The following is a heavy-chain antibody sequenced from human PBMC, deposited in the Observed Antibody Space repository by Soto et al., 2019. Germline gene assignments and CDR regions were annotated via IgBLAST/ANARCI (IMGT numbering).Heavy chain of an antibody. CDR3: ARDHTGMDV. J-gene: IGHJ6*02. D-gene: IGHD5-18*01. CDR2: IHNSGST. Sequence: QVQLQESGPGLVKPSETLSLTCTVSGGSITSYYWSWMRQPPGKGLEWIGYIHNSGSTNYNPSLKGRVTISVDTSKNQFSLKLNSVTAADTAVYYCARDHTGMDVWGQGTTVTVAS. CDR1: GGSITSYY. V-gene: IGHV4-59*01.